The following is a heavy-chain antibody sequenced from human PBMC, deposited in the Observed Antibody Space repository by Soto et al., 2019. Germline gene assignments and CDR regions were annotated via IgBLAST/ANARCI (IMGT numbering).Heavy chain of an antibody. CDR2: IGHSGGT. CDR3: ARHGGYYFDY. D-gene: IGHD3-16*01. J-gene: IGHJ4*02. CDR1: GGSFGGYY. Sequence: QVQLQQWGAGLLKPSETLSLTCAVYGGSFGGYYWSWIRQPPGKGLEWIGEIGHSGGTIYNPSLESRVTISADSSNNQFSLKLNSVTAADTAVYYCARHGGYYFDYWGQGAPVTVSS. V-gene: IGHV4-34*01.